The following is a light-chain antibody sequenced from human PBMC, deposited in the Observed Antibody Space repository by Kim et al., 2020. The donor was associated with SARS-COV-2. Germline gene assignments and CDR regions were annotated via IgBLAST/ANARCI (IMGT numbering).Light chain of an antibody. CDR1: SLRSYY. V-gene: IGLV3-19*01. J-gene: IGLJ2*01. Sequence: LGQTVRITCQEDSLRSYYATWYHQKPGQAPILVIYGKNNRPSGIPARFSVSSSGNTASLTITGTQASDEADYYCNSRDSNDNVVFGGGTKLTVL. CDR3: NSRDSNDNVV. CDR2: GKN.